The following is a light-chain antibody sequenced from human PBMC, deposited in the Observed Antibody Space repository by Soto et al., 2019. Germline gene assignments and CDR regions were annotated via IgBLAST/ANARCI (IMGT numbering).Light chain of an antibody. Sequence: EIVMTQSPLTLPVTPVAPASISCRSSQSLLYSNTYNYLDWYVQKPGQSPQILIYFGSNRAPGVHDRFSGSGSGTDFTLKINRVEAEDVGTYYCMQALQSLTCGQGTRLEIK. CDR3: MQALQSLT. V-gene: IGKV2-28*01. CDR2: FGS. J-gene: IGKJ5*01. CDR1: QSLLYSNTYNY.